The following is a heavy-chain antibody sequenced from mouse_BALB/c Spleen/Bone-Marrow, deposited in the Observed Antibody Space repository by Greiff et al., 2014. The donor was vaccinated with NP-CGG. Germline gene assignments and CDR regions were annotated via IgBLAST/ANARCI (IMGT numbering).Heavy chain of an antibody. CDR2: ITKGGGST. V-gene: IGHV5-12*02. D-gene: IGHD4-1*01. Sequence: EVQLVESGGGLVQPGGSLKLSCATSGFTFSDYYMYWVRQTPEKRLEWVAYITKGGGSTYYPDIVKGRFTISRDNAKNTLYLQMSRLKSENAAMYYRARQLAYAMDYWGQGTSVTVSS. J-gene: IGHJ4*01. CDR1: GFTFSDYY. CDR3: ARQLAYAMDY.